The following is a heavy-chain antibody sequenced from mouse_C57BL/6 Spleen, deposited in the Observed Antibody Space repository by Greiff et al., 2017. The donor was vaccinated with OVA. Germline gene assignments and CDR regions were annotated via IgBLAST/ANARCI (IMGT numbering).Heavy chain of an antibody. V-gene: IGHV1-4*01. Sequence: VQLQQSGAELARPGASVKMSCKASGYTFTSYTMHWVKQRPGQGLEWIGYINPSSGYTKYNQKFKDKATLIADKSSSTAYMQLSSLTSEDSAVYYCARRSQAYAMDYWGQGTSVTVSS. CDR3: ARRSQAYAMDY. CDR1: GYTFTSYT. J-gene: IGHJ4*01. CDR2: INPSSGYT. D-gene: IGHD3-2*02.